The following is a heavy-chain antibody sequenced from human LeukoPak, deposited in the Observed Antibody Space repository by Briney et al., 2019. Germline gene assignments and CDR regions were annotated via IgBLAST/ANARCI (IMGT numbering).Heavy chain of an antibody. D-gene: IGHD6-6*01. Sequence: GGSLRLSCAASGFTFEDYAMHWVRQAPGKGLEWVSGISWNSGSIGYADSVKGRFTISRDNAKNSLYLQMNSLRAEDTALYYCAKDIEYSSSSGCDYWGQGTLVTVSS. J-gene: IGHJ4*02. V-gene: IGHV3-9*01. CDR3: AKDIEYSSSSGCDY. CDR2: ISWNSGSI. CDR1: GFTFEDYA.